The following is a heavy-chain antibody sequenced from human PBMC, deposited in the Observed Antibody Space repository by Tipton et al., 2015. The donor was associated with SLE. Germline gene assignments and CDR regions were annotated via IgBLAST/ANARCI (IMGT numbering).Heavy chain of an antibody. Sequence: TLSLTCAVYGGSFSGYYRSWIRQPPRKGLERIGEINHSGSTNYNPSLKSRVTISVDTSKNQFSLKLSSVTAADTAVYYCARYRVCGGDCYYAFDIWGQGTMVTVSS. J-gene: IGHJ3*02. D-gene: IGHD2-21*01. CDR2: INHSGST. CDR1: GGSFSGYY. V-gene: IGHV4-34*01. CDR3: ARYRVCGGDCYYAFDI.